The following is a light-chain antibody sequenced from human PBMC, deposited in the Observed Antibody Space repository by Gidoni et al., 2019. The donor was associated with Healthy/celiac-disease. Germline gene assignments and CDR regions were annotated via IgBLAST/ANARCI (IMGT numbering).Light chain of an antibody. CDR3: QQRSNWPLT. Sequence: DIVLTQSPAPLSLSPGERATLSCRASQSVSSYLAWYQQKPGQAPRLLIYDSYNRATGIPDRFSGSGSGSVFTLNISSLEPEDCAVYYCQQRSNWPLTFGGGTKVEIK. CDR1: QSVSSY. V-gene: IGKV3-11*01. J-gene: IGKJ4*01. CDR2: DSY.